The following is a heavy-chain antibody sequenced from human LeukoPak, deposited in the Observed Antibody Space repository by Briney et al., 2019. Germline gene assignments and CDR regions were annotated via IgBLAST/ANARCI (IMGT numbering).Heavy chain of an antibody. J-gene: IGHJ6*03. CDR1: GFTFSGYG. D-gene: IGHD2-15*01. CDR3: AKVMPPGRIRFYSYYMAV. Sequence: GGSLRLSCAASGFTFSGYGMHWVRQAPGKGLEWVAFIRYDGSNEYYADSVKGRFTISRDKSKNTLSLQMNGLRVEDTAVYYCAKVMPPGRIRFYSYYMAVWGKGTTVTVS. V-gene: IGHV3-30*02. CDR2: IRYDGSNE.